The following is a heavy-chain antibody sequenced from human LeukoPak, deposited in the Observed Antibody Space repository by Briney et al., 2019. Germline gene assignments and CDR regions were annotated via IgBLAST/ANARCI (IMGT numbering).Heavy chain of an antibody. Sequence: PGGSLRLSCAASGFTFSSYWMHWVRQAPGKGLVWVSRINNDGSGITYADSVKGRFTISRDNAKNTLYLQMNSLRAGDTALYYCARGRDAYNPLDYWGQGTLVTVSS. CDR1: GFTFSSYW. CDR2: INNDGSGI. CDR3: ARGRDAYNPLDY. J-gene: IGHJ4*02. V-gene: IGHV3-74*01. D-gene: IGHD5-24*01.